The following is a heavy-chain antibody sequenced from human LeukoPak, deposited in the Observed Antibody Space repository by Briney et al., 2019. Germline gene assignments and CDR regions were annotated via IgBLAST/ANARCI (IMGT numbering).Heavy chain of an antibody. V-gene: IGHV3-21*01. CDR3: ARGWGSYYFDS. CDR1: GFTFSAYT. Sequence: GGSLRLSCAASGFTFSAYTMSWVRQAPGKGLEWVSSFTSSSSSSIYYADSVKGRFTISRDNAKNSLYLQLSSLGAEDTAVYYCARGWGSYYFDSWGQGTLVTVSS. CDR2: FTSSSSSSI. D-gene: IGHD3-16*01. J-gene: IGHJ4*02.